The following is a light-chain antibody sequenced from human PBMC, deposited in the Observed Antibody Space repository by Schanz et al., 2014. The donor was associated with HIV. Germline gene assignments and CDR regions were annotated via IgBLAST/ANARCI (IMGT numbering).Light chain of an antibody. CDR2: AAS. J-gene: IGKJ3*01. CDR3: QQYNHWPRT. Sequence: EIVLTQSPATLSLSPGGRAALSCRASQSLTGNYLAWYQQKPGQPPRLLIFAASSGAPGIPDRFSGSGSGTEFTLTISSLQSEDFAVYYCQQYNHWPRTFGPGTKVDIK. V-gene: IGKV3D-15*01. CDR1: QSLTGN.